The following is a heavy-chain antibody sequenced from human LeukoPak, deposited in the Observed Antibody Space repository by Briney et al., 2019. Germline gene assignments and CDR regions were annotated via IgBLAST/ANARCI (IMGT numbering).Heavy chain of an antibody. CDR1: GHPLSSYY. Sequence: PSDTLSLTCTVSGHPLSSYYWRWIRQPPGKGLEWIGYIYYSGSTNYNPSLKSRVTISVGTSKNQFSLKLSTVTAADTAVYYCARAGGLLWFGELLPHYFDYWGQGTLVTVSS. CDR2: IYYSGST. D-gene: IGHD3-10*01. J-gene: IGHJ4*02. V-gene: IGHV4-59*07. CDR3: ARAGGLLWFGELLPHYFDY.